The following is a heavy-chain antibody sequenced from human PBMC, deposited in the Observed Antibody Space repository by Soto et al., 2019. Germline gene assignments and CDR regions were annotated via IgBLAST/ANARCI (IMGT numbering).Heavy chain of an antibody. V-gene: IGHV4-38-2*02. CDR3: ARDRAAVASTFDY. CDR2: IYYTGRT. CDR1: GYFMTNGNY. Sequence: SETRSLTCAVSGYFMTNGNYWGWIRQSPGKGLEWIGSIYYTGRTYYNPSLKSRVTMSVDTSKNQFSLKLTSVTAADTAVYYCARDRAAVASTFDYLGPGTLVTVSS. D-gene: IGHD6-13*01. J-gene: IGHJ4*02.